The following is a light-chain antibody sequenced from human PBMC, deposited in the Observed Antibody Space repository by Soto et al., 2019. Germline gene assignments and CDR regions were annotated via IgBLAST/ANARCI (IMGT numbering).Light chain of an antibody. V-gene: IGLV1-47*01. Sequence: QSVLTQPPSASGTPGQRVTISCSGSSSNIGSNYVYWYQQLPGTAPKLLIYGNDYRPSWVPDRFSGSKSGTSASLAISGLRSEDEADYYCAAWDDSLSGYVFGTGTKLTVL. CDR1: SSNIGSNY. CDR2: GND. J-gene: IGLJ1*01. CDR3: AAWDDSLSGYV.